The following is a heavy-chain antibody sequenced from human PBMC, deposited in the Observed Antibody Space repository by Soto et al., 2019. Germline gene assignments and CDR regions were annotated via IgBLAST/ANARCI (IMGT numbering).Heavy chain of an antibody. V-gene: IGHV1-8*01. CDR2: MNTNNGYT. J-gene: IGHJ6*02. Sequence: ASVKVSCKTSGYTFTSYDINWVRQASGQGLEWVGWMNTNNGYTAYAPKFQGRVTVTRNTSIRTVYMELSSLRSEDTAVYYCAREWSAAGNYYGMDVWGQETTVTVSS. D-gene: IGHD6-13*01. CDR1: GYTFTSYD. CDR3: AREWSAAGNYYGMDV.